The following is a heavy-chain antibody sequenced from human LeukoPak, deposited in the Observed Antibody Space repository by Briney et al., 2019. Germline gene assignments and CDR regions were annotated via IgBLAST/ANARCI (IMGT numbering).Heavy chain of an antibody. V-gene: IGHV4-59*08. CDR1: GGSISSYY. CDR3: ARHRWYCSSTSCYAWGYFDL. CDR2: IYYSGST. D-gene: IGHD2-2*01. J-gene: IGHJ2*01. Sequence: SETLSLTCTVPGGSISSYYWSWIRQPPGKGLEWIGYIYYSGSTNYNPSLKSRVTISVDTSKNQFSLKLSSVTAADTAVYYCARHRWYCSSTSCYAWGYFDLWGRGTLVTVSS.